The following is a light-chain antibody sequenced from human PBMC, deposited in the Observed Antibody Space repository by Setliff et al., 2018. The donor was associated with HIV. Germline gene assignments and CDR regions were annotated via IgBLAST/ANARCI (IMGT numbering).Light chain of an antibody. CDR3: QVWDSSSDHPYV. CDR2: YDS. CDR1: NIGSKS. V-gene: IGLV3-21*04. J-gene: IGLJ1*01. Sequence: SYELTQPPSVSVAPGKTARITCGGNNIGSKSVHWYQQKPGQAPVLVISYDSDRPSGIPERFSGSNSGNTATLTISRVEAGDEADYYCQVWDSSSDHPYVFGTGPRSPS.